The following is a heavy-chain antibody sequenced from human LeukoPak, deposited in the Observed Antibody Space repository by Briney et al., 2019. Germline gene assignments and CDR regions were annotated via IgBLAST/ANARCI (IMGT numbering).Heavy chain of an antibody. CDR3: ARATYYYDSSGYYYDSIGFDY. V-gene: IGHV4-59*01. J-gene: IGHJ4*02. CDR1: GGSISSYY. Sequence: SETLSLTCTVSGGSISSYYWSWIRQPPGKGLEWIGYIYYSGSTNYNPSLKSRVTISVDTSKNQFSLKRSSVTAADTAVYYCARATYYYDSSGYYYDSIGFDYWGQGTLVTVSS. D-gene: IGHD3-22*01. CDR2: IYYSGST.